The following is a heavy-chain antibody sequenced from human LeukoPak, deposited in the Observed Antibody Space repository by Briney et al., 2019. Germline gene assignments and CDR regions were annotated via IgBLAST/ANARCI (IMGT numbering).Heavy chain of an antibody. Sequence: GGSLRLSCAASGFTFSSYWMSWVRQAPGKGLEWVANIKQDGSEKYYVDSVKGRFTISRDNAKNSLYLQMNSLRAEDTAVYYCARADSGDDNPNAFDIWGQGTMVTVSS. CDR3: ARADSGDDNPNAFDI. J-gene: IGHJ3*02. CDR1: GFTFSSYW. V-gene: IGHV3-7*01. CDR2: IKQDGSEK. D-gene: IGHD1-14*01.